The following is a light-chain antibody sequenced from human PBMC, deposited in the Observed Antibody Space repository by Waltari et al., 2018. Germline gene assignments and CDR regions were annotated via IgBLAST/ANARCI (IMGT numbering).Light chain of an antibody. CDR2: LGS. Sequence: DIVMTQSPLSLPVTPREPASISCRSSQSLLHSNAYNYLDWYLQKPGQSPQLLIYLGSNRASGVPDRFSGSGSGTDFTLKISRVEAEDVGVYYCMQALQTPLTFGGGTKVEIK. CDR1: QSLLHSNAYNY. CDR3: MQALQTPLT. V-gene: IGKV2-28*01. J-gene: IGKJ4*01.